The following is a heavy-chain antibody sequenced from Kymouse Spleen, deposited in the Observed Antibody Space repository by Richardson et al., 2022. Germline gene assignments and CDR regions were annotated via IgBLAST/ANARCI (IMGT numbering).Heavy chain of an antibody. V-gene: IGHV4-61*01. CDR1: GGSVSSGSYY. Sequence: QVQLQESGPGLVKPSETLSLTCTVSGGSVSSGSYYWSWIRQPPGKGLEWIGYIYYSGSTNYNPSLKSRVTISVDTSKNQFSLKLSSVTAADTAVYYCARDQGLELRGYYYYYGMDVWGQGTTVTVSS. D-gene: IGHD1-7*01. J-gene: IGHJ6*02. CDR3: ARDQGLELRGYYYYYGMDV. CDR2: IYYSGST.